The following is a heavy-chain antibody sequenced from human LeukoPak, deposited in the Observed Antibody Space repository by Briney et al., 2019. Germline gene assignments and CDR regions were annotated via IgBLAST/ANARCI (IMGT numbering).Heavy chain of an antibody. D-gene: IGHD2-2*01. V-gene: IGHV1-18*01. Sequence: GASVKVSCKASGYTFTSYGISWVRQAPGQGLEWMGWISAYNGNTNYAQKLQGRVTMTTDTSTSTAYMELSSLRSEDTAVYYCAADLFSDCSSTSCQNYGMDVWGQGTTVTVSS. CDR3: AADLFSDCSSTSCQNYGMDV. CDR2: ISAYNGNT. J-gene: IGHJ6*02. CDR1: GYTFTSYG.